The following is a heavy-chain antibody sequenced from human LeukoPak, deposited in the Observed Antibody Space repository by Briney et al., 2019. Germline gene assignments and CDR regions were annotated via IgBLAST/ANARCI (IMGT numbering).Heavy chain of an antibody. CDR3: ARGIMTTVTTGDYFDY. J-gene: IGHJ4*02. V-gene: IGHV1-46*01. CDR1: GYTVTSYY. D-gene: IGHD4-17*01. CDR2: LNPSGGSS. Sequence: ASVKVSCKASGYTVTSYYMHWVRQAPGQGLEWMAILNPSGGSSNYAQKFQGRATLTRATSTGTVYMELSSLRSEDTAVYYCARGIMTTVTTGDYFDYWGQGTLVTVSS.